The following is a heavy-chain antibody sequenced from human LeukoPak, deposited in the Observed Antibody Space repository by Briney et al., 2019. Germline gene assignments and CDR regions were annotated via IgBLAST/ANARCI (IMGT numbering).Heavy chain of an antibody. J-gene: IGHJ4*02. D-gene: IGHD5-12*01. CDR1: GGSVSIYY. Sequence: KPSETLSLTCTVSGGSVSIYYWSWIRQPPGRGLEWIGYILHSGSTNYNPSLKSRVTTSVDTSKNQFSLKLTSVTAADTALYYCARGYDSKSTYFDYWGQGTLVTVSS. V-gene: IGHV4-59*02. CDR3: ARGYDSKSTYFDY. CDR2: ILHSGST.